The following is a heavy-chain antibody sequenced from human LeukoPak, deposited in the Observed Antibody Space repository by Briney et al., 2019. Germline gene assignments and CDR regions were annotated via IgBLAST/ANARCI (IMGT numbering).Heavy chain of an antibody. V-gene: IGHV4-34*01. J-gene: IGHJ3*02. Sequence: SETLSLTCAVYGGSFSGYYWSWIRQPPGKGLEWIGEINHSGSTNYNPSLKSRVTISVDTSKSQFSLKLSSVTAADTAVYYCASPGATDAFDIWGQGTMVTVSS. CDR3: ASPGATDAFDI. CDR1: GGSFSGYY. CDR2: INHSGST.